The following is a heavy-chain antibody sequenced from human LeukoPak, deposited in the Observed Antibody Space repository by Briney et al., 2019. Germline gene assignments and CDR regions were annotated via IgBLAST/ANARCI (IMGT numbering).Heavy chain of an antibody. J-gene: IGHJ3*02. CDR2: IKQDGSEK. V-gene: IGHV3-7*01. CDR3: AKDLSDIVVVPAARNDAFDI. Sequence: GGSLRLSCVASGITFRSYSMNWGRQAPGKGLELVANIKQDGSEKNYVDSVNGRVTISRDKASNSVDLEIESLRVEDTAVYYCAKDLSDIVVVPAARNDAFDIWGQGTLVTVSS. D-gene: IGHD2-2*01. CDR1: GITFRSYS.